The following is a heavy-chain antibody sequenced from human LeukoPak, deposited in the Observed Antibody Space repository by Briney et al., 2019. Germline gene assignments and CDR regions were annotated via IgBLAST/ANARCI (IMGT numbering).Heavy chain of an antibody. J-gene: IGHJ3*02. CDR3: ARYIPSCGGNCNDGFDI. V-gene: IGHV3-48*01. Sequence: PGGSLRLSCAASGFTFSSYSMNWVRQAPGKGLEWVSYIGSSSSSIYYADSVKGRFTISRDNSKNTLYLQLNALRAEDTAVYYCARYIPSCGGNCNDGFDIWGQGTMVTVAS. CDR1: GFTFSSYS. CDR2: IGSSSSSI. D-gene: IGHD2-21*01.